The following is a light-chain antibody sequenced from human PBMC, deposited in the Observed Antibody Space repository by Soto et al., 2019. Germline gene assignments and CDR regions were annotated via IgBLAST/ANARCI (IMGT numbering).Light chain of an antibody. Sequence: DIQMTQSPSSLSASIGDRVTITCRAGQSIGNSLNWYQQKQGKAPNLLISATSSLQSGVPSRFSGSGSGTECTLTISSLQREDFAIYYCQQSYTSTWTFGQGTKVEIK. CDR1: QSIGNS. CDR3: QQSYTSTWT. CDR2: ATS. V-gene: IGKV1-39*01. J-gene: IGKJ1*01.